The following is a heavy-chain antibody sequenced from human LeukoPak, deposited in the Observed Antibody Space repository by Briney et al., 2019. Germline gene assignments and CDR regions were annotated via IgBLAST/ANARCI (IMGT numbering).Heavy chain of an antibody. Sequence: GGSLRLSCAASGFTVSSNYMSWVRQAPGKGREWVSVIYSGGSTYYADSVKGRFTISRDNSKNTLYLQMNSLRAEDTAVYYCARGVEGATSHGDAFDIWGQGTMVTVSS. CDR2: IYSGGST. J-gene: IGHJ3*02. D-gene: IGHD1-26*01. V-gene: IGHV3-53*01. CDR3: ARGVEGATSHGDAFDI. CDR1: GFTVSSNY.